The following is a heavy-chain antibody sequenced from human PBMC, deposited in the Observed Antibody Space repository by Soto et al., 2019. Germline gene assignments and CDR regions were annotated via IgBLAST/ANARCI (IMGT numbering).Heavy chain of an antibody. CDR1: GFTFSSYS. J-gene: IGHJ3*01. Sequence: VQLVESGGGLVQPGGSLRLSCAASGFTFSSYSMNWVRQAPGKGLEWVSYISSSSSTIYYADSVKGRFTISRDNAKNSLYLQMNSLRDEDTAVYYCARELIVVGQEPENDSFDFWGQGTMVTVSS. CDR3: ARELIVVGQEPENDSFDF. D-gene: IGHD3-22*01. V-gene: IGHV3-48*02. CDR2: ISSSSSTI.